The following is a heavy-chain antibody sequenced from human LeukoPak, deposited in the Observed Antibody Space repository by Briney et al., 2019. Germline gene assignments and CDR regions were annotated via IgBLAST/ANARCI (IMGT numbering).Heavy chain of an antibody. V-gene: IGHV1-18*01. Sequence: ASVKVSCKTSGYTFSRHGITWVRQAPGQGLEWMGWVSGYNGNTNYAQNVQGRVTMATDTSTNTAYMELRSLRSDDTAVYYCAKDIHPGLDSGASCCFDYWGQGTPVTVSS. J-gene: IGHJ4*02. CDR2: VSGYNGNT. CDR3: AKDIHPGLDSGASCCFDY. CDR1: GYTFSRHG. D-gene: IGHD3-22*01.